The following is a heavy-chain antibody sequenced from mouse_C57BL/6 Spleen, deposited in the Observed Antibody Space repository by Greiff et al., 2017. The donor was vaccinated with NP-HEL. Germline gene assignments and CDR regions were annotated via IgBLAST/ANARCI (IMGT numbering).Heavy chain of an antibody. Sequence: QVQLQQSGPELVKPGASVKISCKASGYAFSSSWMNWVKQRPGKGLEWIGRIYPGDGDTNYNGKFKGKATLTADKSSSTAYMQLSSLTSEESAVYFCARGLMDYWGQGTSVTVSS. CDR3: ARGLMDY. V-gene: IGHV1-82*01. CDR2: IYPGDGDT. J-gene: IGHJ4*01. CDR1: GYAFSSSW. D-gene: IGHD3-1*01.